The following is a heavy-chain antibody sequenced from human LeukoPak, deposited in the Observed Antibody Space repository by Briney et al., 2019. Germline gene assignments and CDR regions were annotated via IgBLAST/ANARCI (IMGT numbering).Heavy chain of an antibody. CDR3: AKGGATIFGHFDY. Sequence: GGSLRLSCAASGSTFSSYGMHWVRQAPGKGLEWVAVISYDGSNKYYADSVKGRFTISRDNSKNTLYLQMNSLRAEDTAVYYCAKGGATIFGHFDYWGQGTLVTVSS. D-gene: IGHD3-3*01. CDR2: ISYDGSNK. V-gene: IGHV3-30*18. J-gene: IGHJ4*02. CDR1: GSTFSSYG.